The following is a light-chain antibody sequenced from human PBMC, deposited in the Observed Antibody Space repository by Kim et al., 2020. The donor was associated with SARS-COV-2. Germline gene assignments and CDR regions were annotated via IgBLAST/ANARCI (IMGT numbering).Light chain of an antibody. CDR2: GAS. CDR3: QQYNYWPPLT. J-gene: IGKJ4*01. CDR1: QSVRTN. Sequence: VSPGEDTTRTCAASQSVRTNLAWYQKKPGQPPRLLIHGASTRARGVPARFSGSGSGTEFTLTITGLQSEDFAIYYCQQYNYWPPLTFGGGTKLEIK. V-gene: IGKV3-15*01.